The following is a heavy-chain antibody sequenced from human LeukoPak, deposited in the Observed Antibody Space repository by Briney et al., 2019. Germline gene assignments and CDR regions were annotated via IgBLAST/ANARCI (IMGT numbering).Heavy chain of an antibody. V-gene: IGHV3-23*01. CDR1: GFTFSSYA. CDR3: ARDPGHYDSTQEDY. D-gene: IGHD3-22*01. CDR2: ISGSGGST. J-gene: IGHJ4*02. Sequence: PGGSLRLSCAASGFTFSSYAMSWVRQAPGKGLEWVSAISGSGGSTYYADSVKGRFTISRDNSKNTLYLQMNSLRAEDTAVYYCARDPGHYDSTQEDYWGQGTLVTVSS.